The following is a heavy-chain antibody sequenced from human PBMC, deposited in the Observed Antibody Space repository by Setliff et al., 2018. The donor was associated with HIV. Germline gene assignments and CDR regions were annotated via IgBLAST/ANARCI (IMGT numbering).Heavy chain of an antibody. CDR2: IYYTGTT. D-gene: IGHD3-10*01. Sequence: SETLSLTCTVSGDSISSGSDYWSWIRQHPWKGLEWIGYIYYTGTTYFNPSLKNRLSISVDTSKNQFSLRVNSVTAADTAVFYCARHRVITGSFDSWGQGTLVTVSS. J-gene: IGHJ4*02. V-gene: IGHV4-31*03. CDR1: GDSISSGSDY. CDR3: ARHRVITGSFDS.